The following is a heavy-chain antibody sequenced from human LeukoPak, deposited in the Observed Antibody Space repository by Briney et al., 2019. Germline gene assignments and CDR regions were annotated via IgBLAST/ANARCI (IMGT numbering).Heavy chain of an antibody. V-gene: IGHV1-2*02. Sequence: GASVKVSCKASGYTFTGHYIHWVRQAPGQGLEWMGWINPNSGDTHYAQNFQGRVTMTRDTSISTAYMELSRLRSDDTAMYYCARGSTVGATESLGFDYWGQGTPVTVSS. D-gene: IGHD1-26*01. CDR2: INPNSGDT. CDR1: GYTFTGHY. J-gene: IGHJ4*02. CDR3: ARGSTVGATESLGFDY.